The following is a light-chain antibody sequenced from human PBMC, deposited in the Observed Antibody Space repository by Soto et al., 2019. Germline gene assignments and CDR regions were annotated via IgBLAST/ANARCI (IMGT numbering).Light chain of an antibody. Sequence: DIQVTQSPSSLSASVGDTVIITCRASQRIGAYLNWYQQKPGKAPNLLIYSASNLESGVPSRFSGRGSGTDFSLTITGLQPEDFATYFCQQSYTIPLWTFGQGTKVDIK. V-gene: IGKV1-39*01. CDR1: QRIGAY. CDR3: QQSYTIPLWT. J-gene: IGKJ1*01. CDR2: SAS.